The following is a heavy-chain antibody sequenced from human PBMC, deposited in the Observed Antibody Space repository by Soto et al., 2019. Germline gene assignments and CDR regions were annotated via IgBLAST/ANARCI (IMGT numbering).Heavy chain of an antibody. CDR1: GGTFSSYA. D-gene: IGHD1-26*01. CDR2: IIPIFGTA. Sequence: SVKVSCKASGGTFSSYAISWVRQAPGQGLEWMGGIIPIFGTANYAQKFQGRVTITADESTSTAYMELSSLRSEDTAVYYCARSEKGWEVMFSDYYYGMDVWGQGTTVTVSS. J-gene: IGHJ6*02. V-gene: IGHV1-69*13. CDR3: ARSEKGWEVMFSDYYYGMDV.